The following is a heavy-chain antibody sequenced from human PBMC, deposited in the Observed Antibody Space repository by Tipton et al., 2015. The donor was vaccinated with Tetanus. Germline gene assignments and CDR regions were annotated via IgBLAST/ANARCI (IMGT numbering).Heavy chain of an antibody. J-gene: IGHJ5*02. CDR1: GGSFSGYY. Sequence: TLSLTCGVYGGSFSGYYWTWIRQPPGKGLEGLGEVTHSGSTNYNPSLKSRVTISVDTAKKQFSLIITSMTAADAAVYYCAVLPKHWQAPRGAPWGQGILVTVSS. CDR2: VTHSGST. V-gene: IGHV4-34*01. CDR3: AVLPKHWQAPRGAP. D-gene: IGHD1-1*01.